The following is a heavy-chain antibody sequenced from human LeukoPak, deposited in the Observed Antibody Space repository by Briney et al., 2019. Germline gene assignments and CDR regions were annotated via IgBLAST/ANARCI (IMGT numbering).Heavy chain of an antibody. Sequence: GGSLRLSCVASGFTFSSYGMSWVRQAPGKGLEWVSAISGSGGSTYSADSVKGRFTISRDNSKNTLYLQMNSLRAEDTALYYCAKDGTPPPYYYGSRSLQYYYYYMDVWGKGTMVTVSS. V-gene: IGHV3-23*01. J-gene: IGHJ6*03. CDR1: GFTFSSYG. D-gene: IGHD3-10*01. CDR2: ISGSGGST. CDR3: AKDGTPPPYYYGSRSLQYYYYYMDV.